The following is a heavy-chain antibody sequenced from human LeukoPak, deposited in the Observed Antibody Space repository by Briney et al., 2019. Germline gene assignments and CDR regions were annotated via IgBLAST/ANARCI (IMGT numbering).Heavy chain of an antibody. J-gene: IGHJ4*02. CDR2: ISYSGNT. Sequence: SETLSLTCTVSGGSISNYYWSWIRQPPGKELEWIGYISYSGNTDSNPSLKSRVTISVDTSRNQFFLKLSSVTAADTAVYYCARGRGSSWYYFDSWGQGTLVIVSS. V-gene: IGHV4-59*12. CDR3: ARGRGSSWYYFDS. CDR1: GGSISNYY. D-gene: IGHD6-13*01.